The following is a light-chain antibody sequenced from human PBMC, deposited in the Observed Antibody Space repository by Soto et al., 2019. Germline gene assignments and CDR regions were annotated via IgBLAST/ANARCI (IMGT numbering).Light chain of an antibody. Sequence: EIVLTQSPGTLSLSPGERATLSCRASQSVSSGYLAWFQHKPGQAPRLLIYGASSRIPGIPDRFSGSGSGTDFTLTISSLEPEDFAVYYCQQYGSSPRTFGQGTKVEIK. V-gene: IGKV3-20*01. CDR1: QSVSSGY. CDR3: QQYGSSPRT. J-gene: IGKJ1*01. CDR2: GAS.